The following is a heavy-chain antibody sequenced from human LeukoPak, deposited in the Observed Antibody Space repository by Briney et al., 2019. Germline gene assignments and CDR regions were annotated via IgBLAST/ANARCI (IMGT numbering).Heavy chain of an antibody. D-gene: IGHD2-21*01. V-gene: IGHV4-59*08. CDR2: IYYSGST. CDR1: GGSISSYY. CDR3: ARQVADGGAQTA. J-gene: IGHJ3*01. Sequence: SETLSLTCTVSGGSISSYYWSWLRQPPGKGLEWIGYIYYSGSTNYNPSLKSRVTISVDTSKNQFSLKLSSVTAADTAVYYCARQVADGGAQTAWGQGTMVTVSS.